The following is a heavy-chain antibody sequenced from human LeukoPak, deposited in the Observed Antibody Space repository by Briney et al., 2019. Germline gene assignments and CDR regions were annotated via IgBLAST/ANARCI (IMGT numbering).Heavy chain of an antibody. CDR1: GFTFSDHY. J-gene: IGHJ3*02. D-gene: IGHD5/OR15-5a*01. V-gene: IGHV3-11*04. Sequence: GGSLRLSCAASGFTFSDHYMSWIRQSPGKGLEYISYISSTGKTIYYADSVQGRFTISRDNAKNSLYLQMNSLRAEDTAVYYCARERSNAFDIWGQGTMVTVSS. CDR3: ARERSNAFDI. CDR2: ISSTGKTI.